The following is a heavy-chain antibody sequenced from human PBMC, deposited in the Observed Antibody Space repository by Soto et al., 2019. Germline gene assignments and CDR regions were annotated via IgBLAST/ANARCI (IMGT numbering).Heavy chain of an antibody. D-gene: IGHD2-2*01. CDR3: ADLSLGYCSTTTCPPDY. Sequence: QVQLVQSGAEVKKPGSSVKVSCKASGGSFNTYAISWVRQAPGQGLEWMGGIIPVFGRVTYAQKFQGRVTITADDSTSTAYTELSRLRADDTALYFCADLSLGYCSTTTCPPDYWGQGTLVTVSS. V-gene: IGHV1-69*12. J-gene: IGHJ4*02. CDR2: IIPVFGRV. CDR1: GGSFNTYA.